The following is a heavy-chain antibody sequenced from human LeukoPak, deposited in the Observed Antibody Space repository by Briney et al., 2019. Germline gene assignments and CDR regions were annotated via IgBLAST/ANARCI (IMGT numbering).Heavy chain of an antibody. V-gene: IGHV3-23*01. CDR2: ISGSGGST. D-gene: IGHD6-13*01. CDR3: VQRGAVTGTFAEYFQH. Sequence: GGSLRLSCAASGFTFSSYAMSWVRQAPGKGLEWVSAISGSGGSTYYADSVKGRFTISRDNSKNTLYLQMNSLRAEDTAVYYCVQRGAVTGTFAEYFQHWGQGTLVTVSS. J-gene: IGHJ1*01. CDR1: GFTFSSYA.